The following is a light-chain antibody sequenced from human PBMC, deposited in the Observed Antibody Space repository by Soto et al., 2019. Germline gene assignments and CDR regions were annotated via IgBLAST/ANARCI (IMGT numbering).Light chain of an antibody. V-gene: IGLV2-14*01. CDR1: SSDVGGYNY. Sequence: QSALTQPASVSGSPGQSITISCTGTSSDVGGYNYVSWYQQHPGKAPKLMIYDVSNRPSGVSNRFSGSKSGNTASLTISGLQAEDEADYYCSSYTSNSTLGFGTGTKVTVL. J-gene: IGLJ1*01. CDR2: DVS. CDR3: SSYTSNSTLG.